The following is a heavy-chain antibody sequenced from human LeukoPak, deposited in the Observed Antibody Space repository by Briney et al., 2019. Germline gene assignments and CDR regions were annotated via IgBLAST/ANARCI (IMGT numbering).Heavy chain of an antibody. CDR1: GSTFTGYY. D-gene: IGHD2-2*01. V-gene: IGHV1-2*02. J-gene: IGHJ4*02. CDR3: ARVKCSSASCYALDY. CDR2: INPNRGGT. Sequence: GASVKLSCKASGSTFTGYYMHWVRQAPGQGLEWMGWINPNRGGTNYAQKFQGRVTMTRDTSISTAYMELSRLRSDDTAVYYCARVKCSSASCYALDYWGQGTLVTVSS.